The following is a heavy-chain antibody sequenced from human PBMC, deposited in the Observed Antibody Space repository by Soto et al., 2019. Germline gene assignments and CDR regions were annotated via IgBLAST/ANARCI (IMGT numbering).Heavy chain of an antibody. CDR2: IWYDGSNK. CDR1: GFMFSTYG. V-gene: IGHV3-33*01. J-gene: IGHJ3*02. D-gene: IGHD3-3*01. Sequence: QVQLVESGGGVVQPGKSLRLSCAASGFMFSTYGMHWVRQAPGKGLEWVSFIWYDGSNKYYGDSVKGRFTISRDNAKNTLYLQMDSLRAEDTAVYYCASSTLYDFWGETDAFDIWGQGTMVTVSS. CDR3: ASSTLYDFWGETDAFDI.